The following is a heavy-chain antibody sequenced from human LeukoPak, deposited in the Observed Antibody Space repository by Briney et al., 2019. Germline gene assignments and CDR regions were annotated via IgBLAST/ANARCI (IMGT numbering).Heavy chain of an antibody. D-gene: IGHD2-2*01. V-gene: IGHV4-38-2*01. CDR2: IYHSGST. J-gene: IGHJ4*02. CDR3: AGHIVVVPAASFDY. Sequence: PSETLSLTCAVSGYSISSGYYWGWIRQPPGQGLEWIGSIYHSGSTYYNPSLKSRVTISVDTSKNQFSLKLSSVTAADTAVYYCAGHIVVVPAASFDYWGQGTLVTVSS. CDR1: GYSISSGYY.